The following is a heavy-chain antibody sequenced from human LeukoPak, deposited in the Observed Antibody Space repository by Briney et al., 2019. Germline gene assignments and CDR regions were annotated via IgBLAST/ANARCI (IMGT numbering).Heavy chain of an antibody. J-gene: IGHJ4*02. Sequence: GGSLRLSCAASGFTFSRYWMSWVRQAPGKGLERVANINQDGSARYHVDSVRGRFTISRDNARNSLFLQMDSLRAEDTAVYYCATMGLEPLPYYFDYWGQGTLVTVSS. CDR2: INQDGSAR. CDR1: GFTFSRYW. V-gene: IGHV3-7*01. D-gene: IGHD1-1*01. CDR3: ATMGLEPLPYYFDY.